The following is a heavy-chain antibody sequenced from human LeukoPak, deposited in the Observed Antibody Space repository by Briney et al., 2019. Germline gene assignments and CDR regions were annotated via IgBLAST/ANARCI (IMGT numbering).Heavy chain of an antibody. D-gene: IGHD5-24*01. V-gene: IGHV3-23*01. CDR2: ISGSGFNT. J-gene: IGHJ4*02. CDR3: ARENLRDGYNTGHFDY. Sequence: PTGGSLRLSCAASGFSISSYAMNWVRQAPGKGLEWVSLISGSGFNTHYADSVKGRFTISRENSKNTLYLQMNSLRAEDTAVYYCARENLRDGYNTGHFDYWGQGTLVTVSS. CDR1: GFSISSYA.